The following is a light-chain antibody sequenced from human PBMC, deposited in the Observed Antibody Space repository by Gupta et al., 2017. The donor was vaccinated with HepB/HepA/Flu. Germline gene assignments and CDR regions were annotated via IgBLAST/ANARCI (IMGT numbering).Light chain of an antibody. CDR3: QQNNDWPYT. J-gene: IGKJ2*01. Sequence: EIVMTQSPATLSVSPGERATLYCRASQSVTSNLAWYQQRPGQAPRLLFYGASTRATGVPARFSGSGSGTEFTLTISSLQSEDFAVYYCQQNNDWPYTFGRGTKLEIK. CDR1: QSVTSN. V-gene: IGKV3-15*01. CDR2: GAS.